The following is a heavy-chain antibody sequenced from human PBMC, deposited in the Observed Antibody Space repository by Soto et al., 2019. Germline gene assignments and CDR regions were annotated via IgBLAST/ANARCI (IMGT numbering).Heavy chain of an antibody. J-gene: IGHJ5*02. Sequence: QVQLQESGPGLVKPSGTLSLTCAVSGGSISSSNWWSWVRQPPGKGLEWIGEIYHSGSTNYNPSLKSRVXTXVXQPNNQFSRKLSSVTAADTAVYYCARNPGIAVTGAAWGQGPLVTVSS. V-gene: IGHV4-4*02. CDR2: IYHSGST. D-gene: IGHD6-19*01. CDR3: ARNPGIAVTGAA. CDR1: GGSISSSNW.